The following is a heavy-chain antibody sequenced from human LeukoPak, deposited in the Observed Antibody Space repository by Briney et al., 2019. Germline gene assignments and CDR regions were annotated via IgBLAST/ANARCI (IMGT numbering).Heavy chain of an antibody. CDR2: INPSGGRT. CDR1: GYTFNSYY. D-gene: IGHD4-17*01. Sequence: GASVKVSCKASGYTFNSYYMHWVRQAPGQGLEWMGIINPSGGRTSYAQKFQGRVTMTRDTSTRTIYIELYSLRSDDTVVYYCARGGRDYGDPRFDPWGQGTLVTVSS. CDR3: ARGGRDYGDPRFDP. V-gene: IGHV1-46*02. J-gene: IGHJ5*02.